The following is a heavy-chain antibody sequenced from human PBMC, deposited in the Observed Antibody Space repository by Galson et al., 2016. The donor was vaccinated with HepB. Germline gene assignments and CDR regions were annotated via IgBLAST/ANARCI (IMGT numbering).Heavy chain of an antibody. V-gene: IGHV3-23*01. Sequence: SLRLSCAGSGFIFSTYAMNWVRQAPGKGLEWVSSIRGSGGGIDYADSVKGRFTISRDNSKNTFYLQMSSLRAEDTAVYYCVKEWGSRLTMVRGVLDPFDIWGQGTLVTVSS. CDR3: VKEWGSRLTMVRGVLDPFDI. J-gene: IGHJ3*02. CDR1: GFIFSTYA. CDR2: IRGSGGGI. D-gene: IGHD3-10*01.